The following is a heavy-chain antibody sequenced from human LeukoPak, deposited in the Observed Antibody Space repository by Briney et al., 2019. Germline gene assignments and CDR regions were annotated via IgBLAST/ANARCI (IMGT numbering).Heavy chain of an antibody. D-gene: IGHD3-22*01. CDR1: GYTFTSYG. Sequence: ASVKVSCKASGYTFTSYGISWVRQAPGQGLEWMGWISAYNGNTNYAQKPQGRVTMTTDTSTSTAYMELRSLRSDDTAVYYCARASECYYDSSGYYCSFDYWGQGTLVTVSS. CDR2: ISAYNGNT. CDR3: ARASECYYDSSGYYCSFDY. J-gene: IGHJ4*02. V-gene: IGHV1-18*01.